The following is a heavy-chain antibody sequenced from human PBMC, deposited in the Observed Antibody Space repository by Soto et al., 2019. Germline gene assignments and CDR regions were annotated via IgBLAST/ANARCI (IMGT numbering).Heavy chain of an antibody. CDR2: IYYSGRT. J-gene: IGHJ4*02. CDR1: GGSITSYY. D-gene: IGHD3-22*01. Sequence: PSETLSLTCTVSGGSITSYYWSWVRQPPGKGLEWIGFIYYSGRTNYTPSLKGRVTMSVDTSKNQFSLKLTSVTAADTAVYYCARETYYSDSTGYYLLDYWGQGTLVTVSS. V-gene: IGHV4-59*13. CDR3: ARETYYSDSTGYYLLDY.